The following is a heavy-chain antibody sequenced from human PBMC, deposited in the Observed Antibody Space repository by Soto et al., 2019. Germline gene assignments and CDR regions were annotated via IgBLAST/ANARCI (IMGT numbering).Heavy chain of an antibody. CDR2: IYHSGST. V-gene: IGHV4-30-2*01. CDR3: ARDWTDYGGKRKGIYD. J-gene: IGHJ4*02. Sequence: SETLSLTCAVSGGSISSGGYSWSWIRQPPGKGLEWIGYIYHSGSTNYNPSLKSRVTISVDKSKNQFSLKLSSVTAADTAVYYCARDWTDYGGKRKGIYDWGKGTLVTVSS. CDR1: GGSISSGGYS. D-gene: IGHD4-17*01.